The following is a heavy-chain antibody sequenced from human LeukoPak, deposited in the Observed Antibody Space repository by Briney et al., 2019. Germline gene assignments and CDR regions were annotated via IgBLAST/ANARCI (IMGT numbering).Heavy chain of an antibody. CDR2: IYYNERT. D-gene: IGHD3-22*01. J-gene: IGHJ2*01. CDR3: ARRTDYYDSSVYSTLYWYFDL. V-gene: IGHV4-39*07. Sequence: PSETLSLTCTVSGASISSSSYYWGWVRQPPGKGLEWIGSIYYNERTFYNPSLKSRVTILLDTSKSQFSLKLSSVTAADTAVYYCARRTDYYDSSVYSTLYWYFDLWGRGALVTVSS. CDR1: GASISSSSYY.